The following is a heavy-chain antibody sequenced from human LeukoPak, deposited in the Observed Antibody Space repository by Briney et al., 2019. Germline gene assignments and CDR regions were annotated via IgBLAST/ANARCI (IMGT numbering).Heavy chain of an antibody. CDR1: AFSFGNSW. Sequence: GGSLRLSCTASAFSFGNSWMTWVRQVPGKGLEWVANIKQDGIEKYYVDSMKGRSTISRDNAKNSLYLQMNSLRVEDTAVYYCPRGGGSARYGNAFDIWGQGTLVTVSS. V-gene: IGHV3-7*01. CDR3: PRGGGSARYGNAFDI. CDR2: IKQDGIEK. D-gene: IGHD6-19*01. J-gene: IGHJ3*02.